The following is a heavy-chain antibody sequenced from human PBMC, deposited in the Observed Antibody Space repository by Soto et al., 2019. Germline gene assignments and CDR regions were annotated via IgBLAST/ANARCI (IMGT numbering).Heavy chain of an antibody. CDR1: GYTFTSYY. CDR3: ARDIITMVRGEGGMDV. V-gene: IGHV1-46*01. CDR2: INPSGGST. J-gene: IGHJ6*02. Sequence: GSVKVSCKASGYTFTSYYMHWVLQSPLQGLEWMGIINPSGGSTSYAQKFQGRVTMTRDTSTSTVYMELSSLRSDDTAVYYCARDIITMVRGEGGMDVWGQGTTVTVSS. D-gene: IGHD3-10*01.